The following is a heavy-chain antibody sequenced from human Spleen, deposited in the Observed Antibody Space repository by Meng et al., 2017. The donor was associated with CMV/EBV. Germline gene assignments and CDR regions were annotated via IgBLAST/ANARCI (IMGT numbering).Heavy chain of an antibody. D-gene: IGHD3-10*01. Sequence: GGSNAKSEYYWSRNRQPTGKGRKWIASIYLTASTYSNPTLRRRVTISVDTSKNHVSLKLASVTAADTSVYYCARLVYVGELHFDLWGQGTLVTVSS. V-gene: IGHV4-39*02. CDR1: GGSNAKSEYY. J-gene: IGHJ4*02. CDR2: IYLTAST. CDR3: ARLVYVGELHFDL.